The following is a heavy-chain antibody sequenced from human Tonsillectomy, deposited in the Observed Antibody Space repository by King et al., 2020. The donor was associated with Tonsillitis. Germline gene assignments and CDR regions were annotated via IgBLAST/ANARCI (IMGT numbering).Heavy chain of an antibody. D-gene: IGHD3-10*01. CDR1: GFTFSGSA. V-gene: IGHV3-73*01. Sequence: VQLVQSGGGLVQPGGSLKLSCAASGFTFSGSAMHWVRQASGKGLEWVGRIRSKTNSYATAYAASVKGRFTISREDSKNTAYLQMNSLKTEDTAVYYCTRPGGSGTRWAFDIWGQGTMVTVSS. J-gene: IGHJ3*02. CDR3: TRPGGSGTRWAFDI. CDR2: IRSKTNSYAT.